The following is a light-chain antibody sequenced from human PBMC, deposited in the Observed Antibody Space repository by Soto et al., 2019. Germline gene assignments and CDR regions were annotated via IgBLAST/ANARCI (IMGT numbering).Light chain of an antibody. CDR1: QSISTN. Sequence: EVVLTQSPAALSFSPGQRATLSCRASQSISTNLAWYQQKPGQAPRLLIYDASIRATGIPFRFTGSGSGTDFTLTISSLEPEDFAMYYCQQRRDLRFGQGTKLEIK. J-gene: IGKJ2*01. CDR2: DAS. V-gene: IGKV3-11*01. CDR3: QQRRDLR.